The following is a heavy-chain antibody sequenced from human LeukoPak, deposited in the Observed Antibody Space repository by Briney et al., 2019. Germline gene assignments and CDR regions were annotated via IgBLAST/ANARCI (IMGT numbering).Heavy chain of an antibody. CDR2: ISYDGSNK. J-gene: IGHJ4*02. CDR1: GFTLSSYA. Sequence: GGSLRLSCAAAGFTLSSYAMHWVRQAPGKGLEWVAVISYDGSNKYYADSVKGRFTISRDNSKNTLYLQMNSLRAEDTAVYYCARDRGADTYYYDSSGSKLFDYWGQGTLVTVSS. V-gene: IGHV3-30-3*01. CDR3: ARDRGADTYYYDSSGSKLFDY. D-gene: IGHD3-22*01.